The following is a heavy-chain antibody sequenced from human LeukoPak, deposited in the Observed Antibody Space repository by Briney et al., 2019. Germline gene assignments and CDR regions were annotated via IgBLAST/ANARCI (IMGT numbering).Heavy chain of an antibody. Sequence: TPSLPRTVSGGSISGGGYYWSWIRPPPGKGLEWIGYIYYSGSTYYNPSLKSRVTMSVDTSKNQFSLKLSSVTAADTAVYYCARELTYADYWGQGTLVTVSS. CDR3: ARELTYADY. CDR1: GGSISGGGYY. V-gene: IGHV4-30-4*01. J-gene: IGHJ4*02. D-gene: IGHD4/OR15-4a*01. CDR2: IYYSGST.